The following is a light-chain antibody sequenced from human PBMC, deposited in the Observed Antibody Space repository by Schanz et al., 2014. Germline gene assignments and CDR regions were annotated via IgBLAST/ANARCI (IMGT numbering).Light chain of an antibody. Sequence: QSALTQPASVSGSPGQSVTISCTGTSSDVGGYNYVSWYQQHPGKAPKLMIYEVTKRPSGVSNRISGSKSGNTASLTISGVQAEDEADYYCCSYAGSSTWVFGGGTKLTVL. CDR1: SSDVGGYNY. CDR2: EVT. J-gene: IGLJ3*02. CDR3: CSYAGSSTWV. V-gene: IGLV2-23*02.